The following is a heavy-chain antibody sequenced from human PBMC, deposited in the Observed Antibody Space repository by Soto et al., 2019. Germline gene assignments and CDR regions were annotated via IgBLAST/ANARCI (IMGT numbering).Heavy chain of an antibody. CDR2: VYYSGTT. CDR3: ASVGHPQAFDY. V-gene: IGHV4-59*12. Sequence: QVQLQESGPGLVKTSETLSLTCTVSGASIRRYYWTWIRQSPGKGLEWIGYVYYSGTTSYNPSLRRRVTPSGDTDKNQVYLKLTSVTAADTAVYYCASVGHPQAFDYWGQGTLVTVSS. J-gene: IGHJ4*02. CDR1: GASIRRYY. D-gene: IGHD2-15*01.